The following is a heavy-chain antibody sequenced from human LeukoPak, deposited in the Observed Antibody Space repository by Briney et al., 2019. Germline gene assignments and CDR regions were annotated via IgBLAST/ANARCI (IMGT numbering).Heavy chain of an antibody. V-gene: IGHV4-39*01. J-gene: IGHJ5*01. CDR1: GGSISSSSYY. D-gene: IGHD4/OR15-4a*01. Sequence: SETLSLTCTVSGGSISSSSYYWGWIRQPPGKGLEWIGSIYYSGSTYYNPSLKSRVTISVDTSKNQFSLKLSSVTAADTAVYYCVRHDGRGGATMGAFDSWGQGSLVTVSS. CDR3: VRHDGRGGATMGAFDS. CDR2: IYYSGST.